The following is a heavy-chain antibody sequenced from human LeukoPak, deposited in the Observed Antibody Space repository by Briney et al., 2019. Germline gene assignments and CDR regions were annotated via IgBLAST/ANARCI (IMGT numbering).Heavy chain of an antibody. Sequence: GGSLRLSCAASGFTFSSYWMHWVRQAPRKGLEWVSVIYISGPTYYADSVKGRFTISRDNSKNTLYLQMNSLRAEDTAVYYCARGPYLYFDYWGLGTLVTVSS. V-gene: IGHV3-53*01. CDR2: IYISGPT. J-gene: IGHJ4*02. CDR1: GFTFSSYW. CDR3: ARGPYLYFDY.